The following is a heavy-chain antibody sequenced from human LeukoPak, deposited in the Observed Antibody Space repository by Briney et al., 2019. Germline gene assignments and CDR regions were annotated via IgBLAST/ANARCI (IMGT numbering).Heavy chain of an antibody. CDR1: GGPISNYY. Sequence: SATLSLTCTVSGGPISNYYWSWIRQPAAKGLEWIGRIYSSGDNNYNPSLKNQVTLSVDTSQNQFSLKLTSVTAPHTAFYYCGRAAIFYYGGFDFWGQGTLVTVSS. CDR2: IYSSGDN. V-gene: IGHV4-4*07. CDR3: GRAAIFYYGGFDF. D-gene: IGHD1-26*01. J-gene: IGHJ4*02.